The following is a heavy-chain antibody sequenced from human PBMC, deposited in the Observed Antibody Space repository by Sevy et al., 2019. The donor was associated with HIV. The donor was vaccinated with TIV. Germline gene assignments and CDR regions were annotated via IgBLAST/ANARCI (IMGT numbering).Heavy chain of an antibody. CDR1: GFTFSSYA. J-gene: IGHJ3*02. Sequence: GGSLRLSCAASGFTFSSYAMSWVRQAPGKGLEWVSAISGGGGSTFYADSVKGRFTISRDNSKNTLYLQMNSLRAEDIAVYYRAKDSGGDYDFVGPDAFDIWGQGTMVTSS. CDR3: AKDSGGDYDFVGPDAFDI. V-gene: IGHV3-23*01. D-gene: IGHD3-3*01. CDR2: ISGGGGST.